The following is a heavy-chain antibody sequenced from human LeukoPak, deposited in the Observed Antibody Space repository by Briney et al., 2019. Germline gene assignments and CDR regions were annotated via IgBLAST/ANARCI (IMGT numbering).Heavy chain of an antibody. Sequence: SGTLSLTCAVYGGSFSGYYWSWIRQPPGKGLEWIGEINHSGSTNYNPSLKSRVTISVDTSKNQFSLKLSSVTAADTAVYYCARLHFGGNYGYYYYYMDVWGKGTTVTTSS. CDR1: GGSFSGYY. V-gene: IGHV4-34*01. CDR2: INHSGST. J-gene: IGHJ6*03. CDR3: ARLHFGGNYGYYYYYMDV. D-gene: IGHD4-23*01.